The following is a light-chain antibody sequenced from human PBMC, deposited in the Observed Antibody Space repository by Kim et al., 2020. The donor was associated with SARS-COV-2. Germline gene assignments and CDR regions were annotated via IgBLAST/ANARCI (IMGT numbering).Light chain of an antibody. CDR2: AAS. V-gene: IGKV3-20*01. J-gene: IGKJ2*01. CDR3: QQYGGSPQS. Sequence: SPGASTTLACRASQSVRSRHAAWYQQKRGQPPRLLIYAASSRATGIPDRFSGSGSGTDFTLTINRLEPEDFAVYHCQQYGGSPQSFGQGTKLEI. CDR1: QSVRSRH.